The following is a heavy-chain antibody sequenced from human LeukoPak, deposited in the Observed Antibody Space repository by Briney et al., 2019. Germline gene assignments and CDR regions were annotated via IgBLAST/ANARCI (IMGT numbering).Heavy chain of an antibody. CDR3: ARGRRSSGYSSPDY. CDR2: ISSSSYI. D-gene: IGHD3-22*01. J-gene: IGHJ4*02. V-gene: IGHV3-21*01. Sequence: GGSLRLSCAASGFTFSNYSMNWVRQAPGKGLEWVSSISSSSYIYYADSVKGRFTISRDHAKNSLFLQMNSLRAEDTAVYYCARGRRSSGYSSPDYWGQGTLVTVSS. CDR1: GFTFSNYS.